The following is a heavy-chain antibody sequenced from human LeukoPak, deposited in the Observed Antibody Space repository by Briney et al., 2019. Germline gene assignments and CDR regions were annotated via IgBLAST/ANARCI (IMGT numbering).Heavy chain of an antibody. J-gene: IGHJ4*02. Sequence: GGSLRLSCAASGFTFSSYEMNWVRQAPGKGLEWVSYISSSGSTIYYADSVKGRFTISRDNAKNSLYLQMNSLRAEDTAVYYCARDLFQAIVGALDYWGQGTLVTVSS. V-gene: IGHV3-48*03. D-gene: IGHD1-26*01. CDR2: ISSSGSTI. CDR1: GFTFSSYE. CDR3: ARDLFQAIVGALDY.